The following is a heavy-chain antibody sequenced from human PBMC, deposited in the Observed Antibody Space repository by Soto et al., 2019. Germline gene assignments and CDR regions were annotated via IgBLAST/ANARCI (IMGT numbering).Heavy chain of an antibody. V-gene: IGHV5-10-1*01. CDR2: IDPRDSYT. Sequence: GESLKISCKGSGYSFTSYWISWVRPMPGKGLEWMGRIDPRDSYTNYSPSFQGHVTISADKSIGTAYLQWSSLKASDTAMYYCARRLIDSSGYPGAFDIWGQGTMVTVSS. D-gene: IGHD3-22*01. CDR1: GYSFTSYW. CDR3: ARRLIDSSGYPGAFDI. J-gene: IGHJ3*02.